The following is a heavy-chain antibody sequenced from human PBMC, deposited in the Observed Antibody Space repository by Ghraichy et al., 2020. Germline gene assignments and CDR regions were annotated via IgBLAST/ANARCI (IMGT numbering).Heavy chain of an antibody. CDR1: GASVGSHSFY. Sequence: SETLSLTCTVSGASVGSHSFYWGWIRQPPGKGLEWIGYINYSGSTYHNPSLKSRVTMSADTSKNQFSLRLSSVTAADTAVYYCARGHGGTFDQWGQGTLVTVSS. D-gene: IGHD4-23*01. CDR2: INYSGST. V-gene: IGHV4-39*07. J-gene: IGHJ4*02. CDR3: ARGHGGTFDQ.